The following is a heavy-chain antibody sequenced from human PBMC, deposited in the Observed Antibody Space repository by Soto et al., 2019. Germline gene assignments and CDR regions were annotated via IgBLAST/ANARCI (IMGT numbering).Heavy chain of an antibody. D-gene: IGHD3-3*01. CDR1: GFTFSSYG. CDR2: IWYDGSNK. V-gene: IGHV3-33*01. J-gene: IGHJ5*02. Sequence: PGGSLRLSCAASGFTFSSYGMHWVRQAPGKGLEWVAVIWYDGSNKYYADSVKGRFTISRDNSKNTLYLQMKSLRAEDTAVYYCAREDYDFWSAKGIAGFDPWGQGTLVTV. CDR3: AREDYDFWSAKGIAGFDP.